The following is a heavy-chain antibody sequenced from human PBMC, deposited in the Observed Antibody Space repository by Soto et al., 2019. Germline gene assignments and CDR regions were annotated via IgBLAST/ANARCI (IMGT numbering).Heavy chain of an antibody. V-gene: IGHV1-69*04. Sequence: SVKVSCKASGGTFSSYTISWVRQAPGQGLEWMGRIIPILGIANYAQKFQGRVTITADKSTSTAYMELRSLRSDGTAVYYCARDWRSIPRVVCYGMDVWRQGPTVTVSS. CDR2: IIPILGIA. CDR1: GGTFSSYT. CDR3: ARDWRSIPRVVCYGMDV. D-gene: IGHD3-3*01. J-gene: IGHJ6*02.